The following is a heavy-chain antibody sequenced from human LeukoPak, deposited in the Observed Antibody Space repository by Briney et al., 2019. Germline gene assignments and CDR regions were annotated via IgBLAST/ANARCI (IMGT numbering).Heavy chain of an antibody. CDR2: IYYSGST. CDR1: GGSISSGDYY. CDR3: ARRKEDFDHPNWYFDL. Sequence: PSETLSLTCTVSGGSISSGDYYWGWIRQPPGKGLEWIGTIYYSGSTYYNPSLKSRVTISVDTSKNQFSLKLSSVTAADTAVYYCARRKEDFDHPNWYFDLWGRGTLVTVSS. D-gene: IGHD2/OR15-2a*01. V-gene: IGHV4-39*01. J-gene: IGHJ2*01.